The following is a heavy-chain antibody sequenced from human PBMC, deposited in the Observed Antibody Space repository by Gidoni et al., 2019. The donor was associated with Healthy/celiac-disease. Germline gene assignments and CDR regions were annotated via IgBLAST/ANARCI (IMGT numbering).Heavy chain of an antibody. D-gene: IGHD4-4*01. Sequence: QVQLQESGPGLVKPSQTLSLTCTVSGASISSGGYSGSWIRQHPGKGLEWIGYIYYSGSTYYNPSLKSRVTISVDTSKNQFSLKLSSVTAADTAVYYCARAPRGSNYWFDPWGQGTLVTVSS. CDR3: ARAPRGSNYWFDP. J-gene: IGHJ5*02. V-gene: IGHV4-31*03. CDR2: IYYSGST. CDR1: GASISSGGYS.